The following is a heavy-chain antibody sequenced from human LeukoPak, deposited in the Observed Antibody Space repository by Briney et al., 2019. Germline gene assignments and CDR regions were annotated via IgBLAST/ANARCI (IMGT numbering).Heavy chain of an antibody. CDR3: VRRRYFGGNFADY. CDR2: IYNSDHP. J-gene: IGHJ4*02. CDR1: GGSISSSSYR. V-gene: IGHV4-39*01. Sequence: SETLSLTCTVSGGSISSSSYRWGWIRQPPGKGLEWIGSIYNSDHPSYNPSLKSRVTISVDTSKNQFALDLSSVTAADTAVYYCVRRRYFGGNFADYWGQGSLVTVSS. D-gene: IGHD4-23*01.